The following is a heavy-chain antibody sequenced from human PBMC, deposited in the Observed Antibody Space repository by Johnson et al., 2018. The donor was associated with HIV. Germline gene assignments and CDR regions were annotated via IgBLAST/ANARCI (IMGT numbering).Heavy chain of an antibody. J-gene: IGHJ3*02. CDR1: GFTFSREN. CDR2: INVDGREK. D-gene: IGHD3-16*01. Sequence: QVQLVESGGDVVQPGMSLRLSYAASGFTFSRENMHWVRQAPDKGLHWVANINVDGREKYYADSVKGRFTISRDNSKNTLYLQMNSLRAEDTAVYYCAREGEVGRAFDIWGQGTMVTVSS. V-gene: IGHV3-30*03. CDR3: AREGEVGRAFDI.